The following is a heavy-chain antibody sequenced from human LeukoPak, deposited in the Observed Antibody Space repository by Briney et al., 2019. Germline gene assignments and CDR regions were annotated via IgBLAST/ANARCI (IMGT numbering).Heavy chain of an antibody. CDR1: GFTFSSYA. J-gene: IGHJ6*02. Sequence: GGSLRLSCAASGFTFSSYAMSWVRQAPGKGLKWVSTINDNGDGTYYADSVKGRFTISRDNSYNTLYLQMNSLRAEDTAVYYCAKARLRYFDWSSYYYYGMDVWGQGTTVTVSS. CDR3: AKARLRYFDWSSYYYYGMDV. V-gene: IGHV3-23*01. D-gene: IGHD3-9*01. CDR2: INDNGDGT.